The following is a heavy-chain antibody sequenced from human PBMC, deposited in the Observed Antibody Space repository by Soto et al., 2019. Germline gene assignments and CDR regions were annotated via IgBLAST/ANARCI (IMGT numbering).Heavy chain of an antibody. CDR1: GGSISSGGYY. CDR2: IYYSGST. J-gene: IGHJ5*02. V-gene: IGHV4-31*03. Sequence: SSETLSLTCTVSGGSISSGGYYWSWIRQHPGKGLEWIGYIYYSGSTYYNPSLKSRVTISVDTSKNQFSLKLSSVTAADTAVYYCARYLPSRGVYNWFDPWGQGTLVTVS. CDR3: ARYLPSRGVYNWFDP. D-gene: IGHD6-13*01.